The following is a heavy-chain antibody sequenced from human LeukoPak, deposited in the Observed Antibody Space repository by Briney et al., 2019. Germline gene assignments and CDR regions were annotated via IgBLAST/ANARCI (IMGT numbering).Heavy chain of an antibody. CDR1: GFTFSSYE. V-gene: IGHV3-48*03. D-gene: IGHD3-16*01. CDR3: ARDLYPGY. CDR2: ISSSSTTT. Sequence: GGSLRLSCAASGFTFSSYEMNWVRQAPGKGLEWVSYISSSSTTTYYVDSVKGRFTISRDDAKNSLYLQMNNLRAEDTAVYYCARDLYPGYWGQGTLVTVSS. J-gene: IGHJ4*02.